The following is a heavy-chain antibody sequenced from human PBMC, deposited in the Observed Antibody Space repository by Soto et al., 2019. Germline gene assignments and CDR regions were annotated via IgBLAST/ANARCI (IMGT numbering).Heavy chain of an antibody. V-gene: IGHV1-18*01. Sequence: QVQLVQSGAEVKKPGASVKVSCKASGYTFTSYGISWVRQAPGQGLEWMGWISAYNGNTNYAQKLQGRDTMTTDTSTSTAYMELRSLRADDTAVYYCATGEQWRPLGGYYYGMDVWGQGTTVTVSS. CDR2: ISAYNGNT. D-gene: IGHD6-19*01. CDR1: GYTFTSYG. CDR3: ATGEQWRPLGGYYYGMDV. J-gene: IGHJ6*02.